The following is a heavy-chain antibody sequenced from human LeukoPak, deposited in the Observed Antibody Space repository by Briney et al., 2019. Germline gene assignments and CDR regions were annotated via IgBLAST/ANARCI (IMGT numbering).Heavy chain of an antibody. CDR2: ISGSGGST. Sequence: GGSLRLSCAASGFTFSSYAMSWVRQAPGKGLEWVSAISGSGGSTYYADSVKGRFTISRDNSKNTLYLQMNSLRAEDTAVYYCANIRGVITEVDYWGQGTLVTVSS. V-gene: IGHV3-23*01. J-gene: IGHJ4*02. D-gene: IGHD3-10*01. CDR1: GFTFSSYA. CDR3: ANIRGVITEVDY.